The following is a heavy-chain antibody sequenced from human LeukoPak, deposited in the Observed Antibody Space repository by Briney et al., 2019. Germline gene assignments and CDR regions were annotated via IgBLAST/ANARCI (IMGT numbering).Heavy chain of an antibody. V-gene: IGHV2-5*01. CDR2: IYGNDDQ. CDR3: AHRMAAAGTFDQ. D-gene: IGHD6-13*01. CDR1: GFSLSTSGVG. Sequence: SGPTLVNPTQTLTLTCTFSGFSLSTSGVGVGWIRQPPGKALEWLALIYGNDDQRYRPSLKTRLTITKDTSKNQAVLTMTNMDPVDTATYYCAHRMAAAGTFDQWGQGTLVTVSS. J-gene: IGHJ4*02.